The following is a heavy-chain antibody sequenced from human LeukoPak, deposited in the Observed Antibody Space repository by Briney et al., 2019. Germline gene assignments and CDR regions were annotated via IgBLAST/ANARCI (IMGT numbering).Heavy chain of an antibody. D-gene: IGHD6-13*01. CDR1: GFTFSDYY. CDR2: ISSSGSTI. CDR3: ARFSIAAADDAFDI. V-gene: IGHV3-11*01. J-gene: IGHJ3*02. Sequence: GGSLRLSCAASGFTFSDYYMSWLRQAPGKGLEWVSYISSSGSTIYYADSVKGRFTISRDNAKNSLYLQMNSLRAEDTAVYYCARFSIAAADDAFDIWGQGTMVTVSS.